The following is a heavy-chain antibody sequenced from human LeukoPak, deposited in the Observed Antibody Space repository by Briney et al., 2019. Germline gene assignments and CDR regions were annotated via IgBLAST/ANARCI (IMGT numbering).Heavy chain of an antibody. CDR1: GGSISSGGYY. Sequence: SETLSLTCAVSGGSISSGGYYWSWIRQLPGKGLEWIGYIYYSGNTYYNSSLKSRVIISVDTSKNQFSLKLSSVTAADTAVYYCARADSSGTRFDYWGQGTLVTVSS. D-gene: IGHD3-22*01. CDR3: ARADSSGTRFDY. V-gene: IGHV4-31*11. J-gene: IGHJ4*02. CDR2: IYYSGNT.